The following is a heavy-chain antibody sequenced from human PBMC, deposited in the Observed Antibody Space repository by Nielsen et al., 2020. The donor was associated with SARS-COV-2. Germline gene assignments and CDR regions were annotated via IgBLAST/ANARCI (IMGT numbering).Heavy chain of an antibody. CDR3: AREGYYYGGFDY. CDR2: VDYSRST. J-gene: IGHJ4*02. D-gene: IGHD3-22*01. CDR1: GGSINDYY. Sequence: SETLSLTCAVYGGSINDYYWSWIRQPPGKGLEWIGEVDYSRSTNYNPSLKSRVTISVDTSKNQFSLKLSSVTAADTAVYYCAREGYYYGGFDYWGQGTLVTVSS. V-gene: IGHV4-34*01.